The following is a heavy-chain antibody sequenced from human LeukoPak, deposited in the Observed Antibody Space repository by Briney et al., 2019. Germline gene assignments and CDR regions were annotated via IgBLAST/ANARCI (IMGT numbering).Heavy chain of an antibody. D-gene: IGHD3-9*01. Sequence: PSETLSLTCTVYGGSISSYYWSWVRQPPGRGLEWIGHIYYSGSTNYNPSLKSRVTISVDTSKNQFSLKLSSVTAADTAVYYCARAGLRYFDWLGDNWFDPWGQGTLVTVSS. CDR1: GGSISSYY. CDR2: IYYSGST. V-gene: IGHV4-59*08. J-gene: IGHJ5*02. CDR3: ARAGLRYFDWLGDNWFDP.